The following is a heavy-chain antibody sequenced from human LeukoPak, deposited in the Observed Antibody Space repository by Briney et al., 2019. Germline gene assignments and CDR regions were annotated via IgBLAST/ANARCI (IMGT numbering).Heavy chain of an antibody. CDR1: GFTFSSYS. CDR3: AREDDSSGYYFDY. V-gene: IGHV3-21*03. J-gene: IGHJ4*02. Sequence: GGSLRLSCAASGFTFSSYSMNWVRQAPGKGLEWVSSISSSSYIYYADSVKGRFTISRDNAKNSLYLQMNSLRAEDTAVYYCAREDDSSGYYFDYWGQGTLVTVSS. CDR2: ISSSSYI. D-gene: IGHD3-22*01.